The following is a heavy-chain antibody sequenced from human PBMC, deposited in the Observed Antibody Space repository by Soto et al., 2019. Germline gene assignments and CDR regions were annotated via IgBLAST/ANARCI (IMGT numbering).Heavy chain of an antibody. Sequence: QVQLVQSGAEVKKPGASVKVSCEASGYTFTSYTMHWVRQAPGQRLEWMGWINAGNGNTKYSQKFQGRVTITRDTSASTAYIELSSLRSEDTAVYYCATLCGGDCYSSDYWGQGTLVTVSS. CDR3: ATLCGGDCYSSDY. V-gene: IGHV1-3*01. J-gene: IGHJ4*02. D-gene: IGHD2-21*02. CDR2: INAGNGNT. CDR1: GYTFTSYT.